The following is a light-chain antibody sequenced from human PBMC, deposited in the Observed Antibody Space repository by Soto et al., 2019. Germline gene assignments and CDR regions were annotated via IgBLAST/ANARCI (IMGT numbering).Light chain of an antibody. CDR2: GSS. Sequence: VLTQSPGTLSLSPGERATLSCMASQSVTNKYLAWYQQKPGQAPRLLIFGSSDRATGIPDRFSGSGSGTDFTLTISRLEPEDFAVYYCQQYGSSPPYTFGQGTKLEI. J-gene: IGKJ2*01. V-gene: IGKV3-20*01. CDR3: QQYGSSPPYT. CDR1: QSVTNKY.